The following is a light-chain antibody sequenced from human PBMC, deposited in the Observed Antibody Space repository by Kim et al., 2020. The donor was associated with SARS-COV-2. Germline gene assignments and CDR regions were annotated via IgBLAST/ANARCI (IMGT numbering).Light chain of an antibody. CDR3: QQYSSYPYT. CDR1: ESISSW. J-gene: IGKJ2*01. V-gene: IGKV1-5*03. CDR2: KAS. Sequence: SASVGDRVTITCRASESISSWLAWYQQKPGKAPSLLIYKASSLESGVPSRFSGSGSGTEFTLTISSLQPDDFATYYCQQYSSYPYTFGQGTKLEI.